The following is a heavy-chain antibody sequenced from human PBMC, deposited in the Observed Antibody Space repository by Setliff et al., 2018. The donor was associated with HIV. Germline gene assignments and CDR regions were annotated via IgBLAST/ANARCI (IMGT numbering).Heavy chain of an antibody. Sequence: PSETLSLTCTVSGVSMNSGNYNWGGIGQHAGKRLEWIGRINSSGNTNYNPTLKSRVTISADTSKNQFSLRLKSVTAAQTAVYYCARGGDGYNPGGGTFDHWGQGTLFTVSS. CDR2: INSSGNT. J-gene: IGHJ4*02. CDR1: GVSMNSGNYN. V-gene: IGHV4-61*02. CDR3: ARGGDGYNPGGGTFDH. D-gene: IGHD1-1*01.